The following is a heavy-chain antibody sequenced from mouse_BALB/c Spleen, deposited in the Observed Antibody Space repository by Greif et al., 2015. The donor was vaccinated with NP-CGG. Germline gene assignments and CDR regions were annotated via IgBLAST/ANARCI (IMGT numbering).Heavy chain of an antibody. D-gene: IGHD2-1*01. CDR3: ARWGNYGYFDV. CDR2: INPYNGDT. J-gene: IGHJ1*01. V-gene: IGHV1-20*02. CDR1: GYSFTGYF. Sequence: VQLQQSGPELVKPGASVKISGKASGYSFTGYFMDWVMQSHGKSLEWIGRINPYNGDTFYNQKFKGKATLTVDKSSSTAHMELRSLASEDSAVYYCARWGNYGYFDVWGAGTTVTVSS.